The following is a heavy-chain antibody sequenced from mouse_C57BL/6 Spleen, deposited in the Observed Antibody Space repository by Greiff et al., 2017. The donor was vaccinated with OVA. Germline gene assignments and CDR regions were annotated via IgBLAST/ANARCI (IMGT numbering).Heavy chain of an antibody. D-gene: IGHD2-1*01. V-gene: IGHV1-62-2*01. CDR3: ARHEDGYYGNYGYFDV. CDR2: FYPGSGSI. J-gene: IGHJ1*03. Sequence: VKLQQSGAELVKPGASVKLSCKASGYTFTEYTIHWVKQRSGQGLEWIGWFYPGSGSIKYNEKFKDKATLTADKSSSTVYMELSRLTSEDSAVYFCARHEDGYYGNYGYFDVWGTGTTVTVSS. CDR1: GYTFTEYT.